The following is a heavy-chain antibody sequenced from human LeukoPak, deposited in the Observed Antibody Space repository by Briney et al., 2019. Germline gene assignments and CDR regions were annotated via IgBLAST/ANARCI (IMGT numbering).Heavy chain of an antibody. V-gene: IGHV4-4*09. J-gene: IGHJ6*02. Sequence: PSETLSLTCTVSGGSISSYYWSWIRQPPGKGLEGIGYIYTSGSTNYNPSLKSRVTMAVDTSKNQFSLKLSSVTAADTAVYYCARGYNWNDGHYYYGMDVWGQGTTVTVSS. CDR3: ARGYNWNDGHYYYGMDV. D-gene: IGHD1-1*01. CDR2: IYTSGST. CDR1: GGSISSYY.